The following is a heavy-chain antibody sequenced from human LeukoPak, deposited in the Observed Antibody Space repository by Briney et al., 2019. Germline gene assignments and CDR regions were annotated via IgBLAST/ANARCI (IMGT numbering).Heavy chain of an antibody. J-gene: IGHJ5*02. V-gene: IGHV4-31*03. CDR1: GRSFSGYDWY. D-gene: IGHD1-26*01. Sequence: SETLSLTCTVYGRSFSGYDWYWICKPPRPGEERMGVSYLCCSRSTYYNPYLKSRVTISVDTSKNQYSLKLSSVTAADTAVYYCATYSGNLVGNWFDPWGQGTLVTVSS. CDR2: LCCSRST. CDR3: ATYSGNLVGNWFDP.